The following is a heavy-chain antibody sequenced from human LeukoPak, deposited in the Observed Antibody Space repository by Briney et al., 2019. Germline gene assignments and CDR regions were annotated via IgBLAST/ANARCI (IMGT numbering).Heavy chain of an antibody. CDR2: ISAYNGNT. V-gene: IGHV1-18*01. Sequence: ASVKVSCKASGYTFTSYGISWVRQAPGQGLEWMGWISAYNGNTNYAQKFQGRVTMTRDTSISTAYMELSRLRSDDTAVYYCARLDETEYFQHWGQGTLVTVSS. J-gene: IGHJ1*01. CDR3: ARLDETEYFQH. CDR1: GYTFTSYG.